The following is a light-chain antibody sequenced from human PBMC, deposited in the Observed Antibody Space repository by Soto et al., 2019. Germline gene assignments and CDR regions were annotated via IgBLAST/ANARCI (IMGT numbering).Light chain of an antibody. V-gene: IGLV2-11*01. CDR1: SSDVGGYNS. J-gene: IGLJ1*01. CDR2: AVN. Sequence: QSALTQPRSVSGSPGQSVTISCTGTSSDVGGYNSVSWYQQHPGKAPKLMIYAVNKRPSGVPDRFSGSKSGNTASLTISGLQAEDEADYYCCSYAGTYSFVFGTGTKVTVL. CDR3: CSYAGTYSFV.